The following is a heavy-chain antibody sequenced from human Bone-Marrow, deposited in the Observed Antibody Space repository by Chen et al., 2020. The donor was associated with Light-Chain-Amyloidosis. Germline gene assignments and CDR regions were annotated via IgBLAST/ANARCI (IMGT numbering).Heavy chain of an antibody. CDR3: ARDNDILYNWFDP. D-gene: IGHD3-9*01. Sequence: QVQLQQWGAGLLKPSETLSLTCAVYGGSFSGYYWSWIRQPPGKGLEWIGEINHSGSTNYNPSLKSRVTISVDTSKNQFSLKLSSVTAADTAVYYCARDNDILYNWFDPWGQGTLVTVSS. CDR1: GGSFSGYY. CDR2: INHSGST. V-gene: IGHV4-34*01. J-gene: IGHJ5*02.